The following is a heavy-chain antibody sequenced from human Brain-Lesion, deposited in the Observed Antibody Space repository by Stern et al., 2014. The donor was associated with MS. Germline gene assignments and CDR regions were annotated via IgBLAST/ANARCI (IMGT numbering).Heavy chain of an antibody. D-gene: IGHD2-15*01. V-gene: IGHV4-39*01. CDR1: GGSVSSTSYP. J-gene: IGHJ5*02. Sequence: QVQLVQSGPGLVKPSETLSLTCTVAGGSVSSTSYPWAWIRQPPGKGLEWIGTIYYSGNTYSSPSLRIRPTNSRDPSKNQFSLRLRFVTAADTAVYYCAGEEDIRYCSGGSCTGNWFDPWGQGTLVTVSS. CDR3: AGEEDIRYCSGGSCTGNWFDP. CDR2: IYYSGNT.